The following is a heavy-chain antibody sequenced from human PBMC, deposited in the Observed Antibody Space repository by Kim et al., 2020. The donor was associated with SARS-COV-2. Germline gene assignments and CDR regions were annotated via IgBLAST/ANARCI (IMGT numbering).Heavy chain of an antibody. D-gene: IGHD2-21*02. CDR2: ISYDGSNK. J-gene: IGHJ4*02. CDR1: GFTFSDYY. Sequence: GGSLRLSCAASGFTFSDYYMDWVRQAPGKGLEWVAVISYDGSNKYYADSVKGRFTISRDNSKNTLYLQMNSLRAEDTAVYYCAKDRLLFEDYFDYWGQGTLVTVSS. V-gene: IGHV3-30*18. CDR3: AKDRLLFEDYFDY.